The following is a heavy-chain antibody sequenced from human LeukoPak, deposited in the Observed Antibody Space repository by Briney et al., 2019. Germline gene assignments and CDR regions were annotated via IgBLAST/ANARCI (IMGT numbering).Heavy chain of an antibody. CDR2: IYHSGST. J-gene: IGHJ6*03. V-gene: IGHV4-34*01. Sequence: SETLSLTCAVYGGSFSGYYWSWIRQPPGKGLEWIGYIYHSGSTYYNPSLKSRVTISVDRSKNQFSLKLSSVTAADTAVYYCARDKLATVTRYYYYYMDVWGKGTTVTVSS. CDR1: GGSFSGYY. CDR3: ARDKLATVTRYYYYYMDV. D-gene: IGHD4-17*01.